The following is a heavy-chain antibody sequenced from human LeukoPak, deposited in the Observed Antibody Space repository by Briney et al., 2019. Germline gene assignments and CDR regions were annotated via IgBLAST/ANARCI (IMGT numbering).Heavy chain of an antibody. CDR2: IYYSGST. J-gene: IGHJ3*02. CDR3: ATFYSSSWSRGGAFDI. V-gene: IGHV4-39*07. Sequence: SETLSLTCSVSGGSISSSSYYWGWIRQPPGKGLEWIGSIYYSGSTYYNPSLKSRVTISVDTSKNQFSLKLSSVTAADTAVYYCATFYSSSWSRGGAFDIWGQGTMVTVSS. CDR1: GGSISSSSYY. D-gene: IGHD6-13*01.